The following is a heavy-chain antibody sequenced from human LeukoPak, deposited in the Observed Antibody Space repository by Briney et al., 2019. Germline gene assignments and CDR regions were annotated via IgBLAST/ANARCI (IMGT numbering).Heavy chain of an antibody. CDR3: ARVRMAAVAGSDY. CDR2: ISGSGGST. CDR1: GFTFSSYA. Sequence: GGSLRLSCAASGFTFSSYAMSWVRQAPGKGLEWVSAISGSGGSTYYADSVKGRFTISRDNAKNSLYLQMNSLGAENTAVYYCARVRMAAVAGSDYWGQGTLVTVSS. D-gene: IGHD6-19*01. J-gene: IGHJ4*02. V-gene: IGHV3-23*01.